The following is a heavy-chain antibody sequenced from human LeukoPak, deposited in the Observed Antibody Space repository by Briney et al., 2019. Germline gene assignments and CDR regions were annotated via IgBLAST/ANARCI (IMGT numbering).Heavy chain of an antibody. V-gene: IGHV3-48*04. CDR1: GFTFSSYS. D-gene: IGHD6-6*01. Sequence: GGSLRLSCAASGFTFSSYSMNWVRQAPGKGLEWVSYISSSGSTIYYADSVKGRFTISRDNAKNSLYLQMNSLRAEDTAVYYCARGYSSSRLYYYGMDVWGQGTTVTVSS. CDR3: ARGYSSSRLYYYGMDV. CDR2: ISSSGSTI. J-gene: IGHJ6*02.